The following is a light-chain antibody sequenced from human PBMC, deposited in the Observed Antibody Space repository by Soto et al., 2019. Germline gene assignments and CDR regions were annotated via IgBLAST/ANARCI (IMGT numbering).Light chain of an antibody. J-gene: IGKJ4*01. CDR2: DAS. V-gene: IGKV3-11*01. CDR1: QSVSSY. Sequence: EIVLTQSPATLSLSPGERATLSCRASQSVSSYLAWYQQKPGQAPRLLIYDASNRATCIPARFSGSGSGTDFTLTSSSLEPEDFAVYYCQQRSNWPLLTFGGGTKVEIK. CDR3: QQRSNWPLLT.